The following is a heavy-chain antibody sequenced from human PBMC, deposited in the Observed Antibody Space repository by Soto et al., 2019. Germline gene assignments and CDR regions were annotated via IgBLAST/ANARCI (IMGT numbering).Heavy chain of an antibody. Sequence: PSETLSLTCAVYGGSFSGYYWSWIRQPPGKGLEWIGEIIHSGSTNYNPSLKSQVTILVDMSKNQFSLKLSSVTAADTAVYYCASPMVRGIIDYWGQGTLVTVSS. D-gene: IGHD3-10*01. J-gene: IGHJ4*02. CDR1: GGSFSGYY. CDR3: ASPMVRGIIDY. V-gene: IGHV4-34*12. CDR2: IIHSGST.